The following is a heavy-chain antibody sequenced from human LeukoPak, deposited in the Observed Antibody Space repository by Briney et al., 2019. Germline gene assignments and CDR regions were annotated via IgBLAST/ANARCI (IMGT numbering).Heavy chain of an antibody. CDR2: ISYDGSNK. J-gene: IGHJ6*03. CDR1: GFTFSSYA. Sequence: GRSLRLSCAPSGFTFSSYAMHWVRQAPGKGLEWVAVISYDGSNKYYADSVKGRFTISRDNSKNTLYLQMNSLRAEDTAVYYCARVGTLYYDFWSGYYLGGLDYYYMDVWGKGTTVTVSS. V-gene: IGHV3-30*01. CDR3: ARVGTLYYDFWSGYYLGGLDYYYMDV. D-gene: IGHD3-3*01.